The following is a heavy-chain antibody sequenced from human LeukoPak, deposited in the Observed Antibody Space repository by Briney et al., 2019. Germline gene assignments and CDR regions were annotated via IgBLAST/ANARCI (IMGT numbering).Heavy chain of an antibody. J-gene: IGHJ4*02. CDR1: GVPISSFY. CDR2: VYYTGST. CDR3: ARWGSIAVARFDY. D-gene: IGHD6-6*01. V-gene: IGHV4-59*01. Sequence: TSETLSLTCTVSGVPISSFYWSWIRQPPGKGLEWIGYVYYTGSTDYNPSLTSRVNISVDTSKNQFYLNLTSVTAADTAVYYCARWGSIAVARFDYWGQGTLVTVSS.